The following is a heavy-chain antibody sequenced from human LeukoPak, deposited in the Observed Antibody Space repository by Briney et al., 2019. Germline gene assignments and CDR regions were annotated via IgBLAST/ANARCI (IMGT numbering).Heavy chain of an antibody. V-gene: IGHV3-23*01. CDR3: AKGSYYDSSGSFYFDY. Sequence: GGSLRLSCAASGFTFSSYAMTWVRQAPGKGLEWVSGISGSGDNTYYADSVKGRFTISRDNSKNTLYVQVNSLGTEDTAAYYCAKGSYYDSSGSFYFDYWGQGTLVTVSS. J-gene: IGHJ4*02. D-gene: IGHD3-22*01. CDR2: ISGSGDNT. CDR1: GFTFSSYA.